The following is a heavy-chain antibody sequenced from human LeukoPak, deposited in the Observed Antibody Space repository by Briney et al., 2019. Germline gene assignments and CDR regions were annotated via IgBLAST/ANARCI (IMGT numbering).Heavy chain of an antibody. Sequence: PSETLSLTCTVSGGSISSGSYYWSWIRQPAGKGLEWIGRIYTSGSTNYNPSLKSRVTISVDTSKNQFSLKLSSVTAADTAVYYCARDLNAYGNAFDIWGQGTMVTVSS. J-gene: IGHJ3*02. CDR3: ARDLNAYGNAFDI. CDR1: GGSISSGSYY. CDR2: IYTSGST. V-gene: IGHV4-61*02. D-gene: IGHD4-17*01.